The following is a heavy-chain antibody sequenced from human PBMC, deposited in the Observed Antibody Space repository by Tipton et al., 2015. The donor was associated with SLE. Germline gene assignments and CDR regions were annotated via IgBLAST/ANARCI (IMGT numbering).Heavy chain of an antibody. CDR3: ARGPLSIEIPAAGVIDY. V-gene: IGHV4-39*07. CDR1: GGSITSSSYY. J-gene: IGHJ4*02. D-gene: IGHD6-13*01. CDR2: VYYSGST. Sequence: TLSLTCTVSGGSITSSSYYWGWIRQPPGKGLEWIGTVYYSGSTYYNPSLKSRVTISVDTSKNQFSLKLSSVTAADTAVYYCARGPLSIEIPAAGVIDYWGQGTLVTVSS.